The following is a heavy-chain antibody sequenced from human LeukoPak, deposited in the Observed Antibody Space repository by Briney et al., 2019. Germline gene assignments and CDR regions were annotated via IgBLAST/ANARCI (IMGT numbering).Heavy chain of an antibody. Sequence: ASVKVSCKPSGYTFTDYYMHWLRQAPGQGLEWMGWMHPNSGGTNYAQKFQGRVTMTRDTSISTADMDLSSLRSDDTAVYYCARQTTIFGVAIIDIWGQGTMVTVSS. V-gene: IGHV1-2*02. CDR2: MHPNSGGT. D-gene: IGHD3-3*01. CDR3: ARQTTIFGVAIIDI. CDR1: GYTFTDYY. J-gene: IGHJ3*02.